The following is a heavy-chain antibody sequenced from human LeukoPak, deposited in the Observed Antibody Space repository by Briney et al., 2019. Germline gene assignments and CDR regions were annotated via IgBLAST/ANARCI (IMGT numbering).Heavy chain of an antibody. V-gene: IGHV3-69-1*01. D-gene: IGHD5-12*01. CDR2: ISSSSTI. CDR3: ARDRRYSGYGDY. Sequence: PGGSLRLSCVASGFTFSDYSMNWVRQAPEKVLEWVSYISSSSTIYYADSVKGRFTISRDNAKNSLYLQMNSLRAEDTAVYYCARDRRYSGYGDYWGQGTLVTVSS. J-gene: IGHJ4*02. CDR1: GFTFSDYS.